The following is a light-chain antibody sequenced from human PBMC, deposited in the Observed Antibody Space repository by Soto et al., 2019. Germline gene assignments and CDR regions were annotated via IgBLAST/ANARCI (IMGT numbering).Light chain of an antibody. V-gene: IGKV3-20*01. CDR3: LQYGIPLWT. CDR2: AAS. J-gene: IGKJ1*01. Sequence: EIALTQSPGTLSLSPGERATLSCRASQSVTADYLAWYQQKPGQAPRLLIYAASIGATGIPDRFSGSGSGTDFTLTISRLEPEVSAVYYCLQYGIPLWTFGQGTKVEIK. CDR1: QSVTADY.